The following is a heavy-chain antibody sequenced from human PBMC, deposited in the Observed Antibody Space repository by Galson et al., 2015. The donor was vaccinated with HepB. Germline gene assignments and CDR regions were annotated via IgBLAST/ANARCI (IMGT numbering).Heavy chain of an antibody. CDR2: ISWDGGST. Sequence: SLRLSCAASGFTFDDYTMHWVRQAPGKGLEWVSLISWDGGSTYYADSVMGRFTISRDNSKNSLYLQMNSLRTEDTALYYCAKVGGTSGWYWYFDLWGRGTLVTVSS. CDR1: GFTFDDYT. CDR3: AKVGGTSGWYWYFDL. V-gene: IGHV3-43*01. J-gene: IGHJ2*01. D-gene: IGHD6-19*01.